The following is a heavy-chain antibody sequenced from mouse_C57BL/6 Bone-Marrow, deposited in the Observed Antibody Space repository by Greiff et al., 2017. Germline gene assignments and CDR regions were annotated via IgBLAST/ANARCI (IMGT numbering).Heavy chain of an antibody. CDR2: IDPSDSYT. CDR3: ARDTYYLDY. CDR1: GYTFTSYW. D-gene: IGHD2-10*02. V-gene: IGHV1-69*01. Sequence: QVQLQQPGAELVMPGASVKLSCKASGYTFTSYWMHWVKQRPGQGLEWIGEIDPSDSYTNYNQKFKGKSTLTVDKSSSTAYMQLSSLTSEDSAVYYCARDTYYLDYWGQGTTLTVSS. J-gene: IGHJ2*01.